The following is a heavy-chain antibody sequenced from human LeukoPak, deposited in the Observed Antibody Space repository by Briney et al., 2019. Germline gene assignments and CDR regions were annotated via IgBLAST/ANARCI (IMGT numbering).Heavy chain of an antibody. CDR1: GYTFTGYY. CDR2: INPNSGGT. Sequence: GASVTVSCTASGYTFTGYYMHWVRQAPGQGLEWMGRINPNSGGTNYAQKFQGRVTMTRDTSISTAYMELSRLRSDDTAVYYCASEWELPTMRDGMDVWGQGTTVTVSS. J-gene: IGHJ6*02. CDR3: ASEWELPTMRDGMDV. D-gene: IGHD1-26*01. V-gene: IGHV1-2*06.